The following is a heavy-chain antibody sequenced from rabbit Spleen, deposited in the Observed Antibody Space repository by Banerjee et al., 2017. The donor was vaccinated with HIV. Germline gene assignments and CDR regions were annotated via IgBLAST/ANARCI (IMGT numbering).Heavy chain of an antibody. CDR2: IYTSTITT. CDR3: ARDADSGSRYYFDL. D-gene: IGHD4-2*01. CDR1: GFSFSGNDY. Sequence: QSLEESGGDLVKPGASLTLTCTASGFSFSGNDYMCWVRQAPGMGLELIACIYTSTITTYYATRAKGRFTSSKTSSTTVTLQMTSLTAADTATYFCARDADSGSRYYFDLWGQGTLVTVS. J-gene: IGHJ4*01. V-gene: IGHV1S40*01.